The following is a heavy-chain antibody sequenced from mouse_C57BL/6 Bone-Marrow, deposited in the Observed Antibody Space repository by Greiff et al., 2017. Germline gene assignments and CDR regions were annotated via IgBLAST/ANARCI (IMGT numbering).Heavy chain of an antibody. V-gene: IGHV1-9*01. CDR2: ILPGSGST. J-gene: IGHJ3*01. CDR1: GYTFTGYW. D-gene: IGHD2-1*01. Sequence: VNVVESGAELMKPGASVKLSCKATGYTFTGYWIEWVKQRPGHGLEWIGEILPGSGSTNYNEKFKGKATFTADTSANTAYMQLSSLTTEDSAIYYCARLGSYYGNSWFAYWGQGTLVTVSA. CDR3: ARLGSYYGNSWFAY.